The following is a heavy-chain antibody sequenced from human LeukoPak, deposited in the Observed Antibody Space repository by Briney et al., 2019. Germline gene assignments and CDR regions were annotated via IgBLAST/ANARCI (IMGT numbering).Heavy chain of an antibody. Sequence: SETLSLTCTVSGGSISSYYWSWIRQPPGKGLEWIGYIYYSGSTNYNPSLKNRVTISVDTSKNQFSLKLSSVTAADTAVYYCASGGVAYCGGDCYLRYWGQGTLVTVSS. CDR2: IYYSGST. J-gene: IGHJ4*02. D-gene: IGHD2-21*02. CDR3: ASGGVAYCGGDCYLRY. CDR1: GGSISSYY. V-gene: IGHV4-59*08.